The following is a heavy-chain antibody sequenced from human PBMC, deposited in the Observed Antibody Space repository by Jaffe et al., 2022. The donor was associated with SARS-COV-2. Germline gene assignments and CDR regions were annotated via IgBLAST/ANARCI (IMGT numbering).Heavy chain of an antibody. D-gene: IGHD3-22*01. Sequence: QVQLQQWGAGLLKPSETLSLTCAVYGGSFSGYYWSWIRQPPGKGLEWIGEINHSGSTNYNPSLKSRVTISVDTSKNQFSLKLSSVTAADTAVYYCARGKTLRRLYDSSGYDYWGQGTLVTVSS. J-gene: IGHJ4*02. CDR2: INHSGST. V-gene: IGHV4-34*01. CDR3: ARGKTLRRLYDSSGYDY. CDR1: GGSFSGYY.